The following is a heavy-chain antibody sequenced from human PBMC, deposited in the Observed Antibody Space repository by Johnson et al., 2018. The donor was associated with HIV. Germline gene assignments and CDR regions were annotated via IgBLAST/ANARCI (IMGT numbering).Heavy chain of an antibody. CDR1: EFIFSSYT. V-gene: IGHV3-30*04. J-gene: IGHJ3*02. D-gene: IGHD3-3*01. CDR2: ISYDSSYK. CDR3: ARDMIFGVAWSLGVSDAFDI. Sequence: QVQLVESGGGVVQPGRSLRLSCAASEFIFSSYTMHWARQAPGKGLEWVAVISYDSSYKFYADSVKGRFTLSRDNFKDTLYLQMNSLRPEDTAVYYCARDMIFGVAWSLGVSDAFDIWGQGTMVTVSS.